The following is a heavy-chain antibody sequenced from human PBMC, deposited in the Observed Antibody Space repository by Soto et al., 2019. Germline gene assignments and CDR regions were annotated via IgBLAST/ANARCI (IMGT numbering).Heavy chain of an antibody. V-gene: IGHV3-11*06. D-gene: IGHD3-16*01. J-gene: IGHJ6*02. CDR2: SSSSGGYT. CDR3: ARSSGRRHVFTFDYGLDV. CDR1: GFSVGDNY. Sequence: QVQLVESGGGLVEPGGSLRLSCAASGFSVGDNYMTWIRQAPGKGLEWLSYSSSSGGYTNYADSVKGRFTISRDNAKNSLYLQMDSLRAEDTAVYFCARSSGRRHVFTFDYGLDVWGQGTKVTVSS.